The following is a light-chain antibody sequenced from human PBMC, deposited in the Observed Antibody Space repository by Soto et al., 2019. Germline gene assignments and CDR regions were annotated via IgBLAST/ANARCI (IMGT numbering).Light chain of an antibody. CDR3: HSYDSSLSGSV. V-gene: IGLV1-40*01. CDR2: GNS. J-gene: IGLJ2*01. Sequence: QSVLTQPPSVSGAPGQRVTISCTGSSSNIGAGYDVHWYQHLPGTAPKLLISGNSNRPSGVPDRFSGSKSGTSASLAITGLQAEDEADYYCHSYDSSLSGSVFGGGTKLTVL. CDR1: SSNIGAGYD.